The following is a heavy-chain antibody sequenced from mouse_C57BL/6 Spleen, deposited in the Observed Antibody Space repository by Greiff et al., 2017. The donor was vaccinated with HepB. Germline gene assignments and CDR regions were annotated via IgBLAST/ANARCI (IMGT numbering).Heavy chain of an antibody. CDR1: GYTFTSYW. Sequence: QVQLQQPGAELVRPGSSVKLSCKASGYTFTSYWMHWVKQRPIQGLEWIGNIDPSDSETHYNQKFKDKATLTVDKSSSTAYMQLSSLTSEDSAVYYCARSVNWDPFAYWGQGTLVTVSA. CDR3: ARSVNWDPFAY. V-gene: IGHV1-52*01. J-gene: IGHJ3*01. CDR2: IDPSDSET. D-gene: IGHD4-1*01.